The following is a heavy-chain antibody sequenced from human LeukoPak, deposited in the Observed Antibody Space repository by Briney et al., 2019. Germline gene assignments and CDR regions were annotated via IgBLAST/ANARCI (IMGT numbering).Heavy chain of an antibody. D-gene: IGHD3-9*01. CDR3: ARPPYYDILTGYYVGDY. V-gene: IGHV4-39*01. CDR1: GGSISSSSYY. J-gene: IGHJ4*02. CDR2: IYYSGST. Sequence: SETLSLTCTVCGGSISSSSYYWGWIRQPPGKGLEWIGSIYYSGSTYYNPSLKSRVTISVDTSKNQFSLKLSSVTAADTAVYYCARPPYYDILTGYYVGDYWGQGTLVTVSS.